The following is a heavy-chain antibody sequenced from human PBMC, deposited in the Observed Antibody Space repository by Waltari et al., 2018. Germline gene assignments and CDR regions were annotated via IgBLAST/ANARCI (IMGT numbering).Heavy chain of an antibody. CDR3: ARQGASSWFYVTFDY. D-gene: IGHD6-13*01. CDR1: GGSITNSDYY. V-gene: IGHV4-39*01. J-gene: IGHJ4*02. Sequence: QLQLQESGPGLVKPSETLSITCTVSGGSITNSDYYWGWIRQPPGKGLEWIGAIYYAGNAYYNPSRMSRVTISVDTSKNQFSLKLSSVTAADTAVYYCARQGASSWFYVTFDYWGQGTLVPVSS. CDR2: IYYAGNA.